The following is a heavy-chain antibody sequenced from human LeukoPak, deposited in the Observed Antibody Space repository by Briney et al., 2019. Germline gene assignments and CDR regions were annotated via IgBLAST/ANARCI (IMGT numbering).Heavy chain of an antibody. CDR1: GFTFSSYS. J-gene: IGHJ3*02. V-gene: IGHV3-48*02. CDR2: ISSSSSTI. CDR3: ARDLSGRYAFDI. Sequence: PGGSLRLSCAASGFTFSSYSMIWVRQAPGKGLEWVSYISSSSSTIYYADSVEGRFTIPRDNAKNSLYLQMNSLRDEDTAVYYCARDLSGRYAFDIWGQGTMVTVSS. D-gene: IGHD3-10*01.